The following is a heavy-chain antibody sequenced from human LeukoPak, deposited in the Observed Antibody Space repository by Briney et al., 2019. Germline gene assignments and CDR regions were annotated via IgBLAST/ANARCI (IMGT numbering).Heavy chain of an antibody. J-gene: IGHJ5*02. V-gene: IGHV1-2*02. CDR3: ARGVRSGNWFDP. Sequence: ASVKVSCKASGYTFTGFCIHWVRQAPGQGLEWMGWINPNSGGTNYAQKFQGRVTMTRDTSISTAYMELSRLRSDDTAVYYCARGVRSGNWFDPWGQGTLVTVSS. CDR2: INPNSGGT. CDR1: GYTFTGFC. D-gene: IGHD6-25*01.